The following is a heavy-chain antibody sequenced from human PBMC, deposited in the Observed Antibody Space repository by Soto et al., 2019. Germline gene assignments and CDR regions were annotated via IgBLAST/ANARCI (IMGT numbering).Heavy chain of an antibody. CDR2: IKPDSGGT. CDR1: GYSFSGYY. CDR3: ARTRGVIPRVTYNWFDP. Sequence: ASVKVSCKASGYSFSGYYMNWVRQAPGQGLEWMGWIKPDSGGTDYAQKFQGRVTMTRDTSISTAYMELRGLRYDDTAVYYCARTRGVIPRVTYNWFDPWGQGTLVTVSS. D-gene: IGHD3-10*01. V-gene: IGHV1-2*02. J-gene: IGHJ5*02.